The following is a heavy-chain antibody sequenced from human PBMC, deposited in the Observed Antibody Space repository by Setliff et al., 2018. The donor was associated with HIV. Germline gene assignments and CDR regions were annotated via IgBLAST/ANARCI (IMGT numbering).Heavy chain of an antibody. V-gene: IGHV4-34*01. CDR1: GGSLNDYY. CDR2: IYHSGST. CDR3: ASAEPPIYSSGWRGVGYFDY. J-gene: IGHJ4*02. D-gene: IGHD6-19*01. Sequence: PSETLSLTCAVYGGSLNDYYWSWIRLPPGKGLEWIGSIYHSGSTYYNPSLKSRVTISVDTSKNQFSLKLSSVTAADTAVYYCASAEPPIYSSGWRGVGYFDYWGQGTLVTVSS.